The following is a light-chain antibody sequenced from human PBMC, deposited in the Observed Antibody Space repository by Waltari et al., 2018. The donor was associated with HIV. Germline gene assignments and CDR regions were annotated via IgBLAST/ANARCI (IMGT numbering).Light chain of an antibody. V-gene: IGLV1-44*01. J-gene: IGLJ7*01. Sequence: QSVLTQPPSASGTPGRRVTISCSGTRSNIGSNTVSWYQHLPGMAPRLLIYSDDQRPSGVPERFSGSKSGASASLAISWLHSEDEGDYYCASWDDRVNGAVFGGGTQLTVL. CDR2: SDD. CDR3: ASWDDRVNGAV. CDR1: RSNIGSNT.